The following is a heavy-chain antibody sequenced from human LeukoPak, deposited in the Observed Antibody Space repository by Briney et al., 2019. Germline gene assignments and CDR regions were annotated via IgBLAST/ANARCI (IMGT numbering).Heavy chain of an antibody. V-gene: IGHV1-69*13. CDR2: IIPIFGTA. D-gene: IGHD1-26*01. CDR1: GGTFSSYA. Sequence: GASVKVSCKASGGTFSSYAISWVRQAPGQGLEWMGGIIPIFGTANYAQKFQGRVTITADESTSTAYMELSSLRSEDTAVHYCARDGIVGATPYYYYGMDVWGQGTTVTVSS. CDR3: ARDGIVGATPYYYYGMDV. J-gene: IGHJ6*02.